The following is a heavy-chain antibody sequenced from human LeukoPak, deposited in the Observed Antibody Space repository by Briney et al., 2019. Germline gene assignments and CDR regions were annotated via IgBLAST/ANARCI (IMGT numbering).Heavy chain of an antibody. CDR2: INPNSGGT. CDR3: ARDDYGDYVADY. Sequence: ASVKVSCKASGYTFTGYYMHWVRQAPGQGLEWMGWINPNSGGTNYAQKLQGRVTMTTDTSTSTAYMELRSLRSDDTAVYYCARDDYGDYVADYWGQGTLVTVSS. J-gene: IGHJ4*02. D-gene: IGHD4-17*01. V-gene: IGHV1-2*02. CDR1: GYTFTGYY.